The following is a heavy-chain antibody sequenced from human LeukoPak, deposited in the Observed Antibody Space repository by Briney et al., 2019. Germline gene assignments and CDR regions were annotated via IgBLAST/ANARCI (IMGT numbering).Heavy chain of an antibody. V-gene: IGHV3-53*01. CDR1: GFTVSSNY. Sequence: GGSLRLSCAASGFTVSSNYMSWVRQAPGKGLEWVSVIYSGGSTYYADSVKGRFTISRDNSKNTLYLQMNSLRAEDTAVYCCARAFGLRGSSSWYGGFDYWGQGTLVTVSS. CDR2: IYSGGST. D-gene: IGHD6-13*01. CDR3: ARAFGLRGSSSWYGGFDY. J-gene: IGHJ4*02.